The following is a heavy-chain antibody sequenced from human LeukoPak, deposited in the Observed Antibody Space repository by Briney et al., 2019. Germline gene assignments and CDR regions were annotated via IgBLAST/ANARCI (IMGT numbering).Heavy chain of an antibody. CDR2: IYYSESA. D-gene: IGHD3-9*01. J-gene: IGHJ4*02. CDR1: GDSVSNYY. CDR3: ARKRSFDL. Sequence: SETLSLTCTVSGDSVSNYYWSWIRQPPGKRLEWIGCIYYSESATYNPSLKSRVTISLGTSKNQFFLKLSSVTAADTAVYYCARKRSFDLWGQGTLVTVSS. V-gene: IGHV4-59*02.